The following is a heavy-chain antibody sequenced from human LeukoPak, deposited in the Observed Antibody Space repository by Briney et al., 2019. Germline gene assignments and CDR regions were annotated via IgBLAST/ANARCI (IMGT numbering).Heavy chain of an antibody. V-gene: IGHV4-59*03. CDR1: AGSINRFY. CDR3: ATNTGSYFAWFDY. D-gene: IGHD1-26*01. Sequence: SETLSLTCTVSAGSINRFYWNWIRQSPGKGLEWIGYIHHSGSTKYNPSLQSRVIMSIDTTKNQVSLKLTSVSAADSAVYSCATNTGSYFAWFDYWGQGTLVTVSS. J-gene: IGHJ4*02. CDR2: IHHSGST.